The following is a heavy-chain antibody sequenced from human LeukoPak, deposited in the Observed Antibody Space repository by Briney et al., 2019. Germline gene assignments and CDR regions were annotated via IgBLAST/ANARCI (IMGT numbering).Heavy chain of an antibody. Sequence: SETLSLTCAVYGGSFSGYYWSWIRQPPGKGLELIGEINHSGSTNYNPSLKSRVTISVDTSKNQFSLKLGSVTAADTAVYYCARGPLIAGIDYWGQGTLVTVSS. V-gene: IGHV4-34*01. CDR1: GGSFSGYY. J-gene: IGHJ4*02. CDR2: INHSGST. CDR3: ARGPLIAGIDY. D-gene: IGHD6-13*01.